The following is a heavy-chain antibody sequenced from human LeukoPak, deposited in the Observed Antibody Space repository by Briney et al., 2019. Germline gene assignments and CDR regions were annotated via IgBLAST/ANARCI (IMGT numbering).Heavy chain of an antibody. Sequence: ASGKVSCEASGGTFSSYAISWVRQAPEQGLEWMGGFIPIFGTANYAEKFQGRVTITADESTSTAYMELSSLISDDTAVDYCGGGTPGVGTDSAYWGQGTLVTVSS. CDR1: GGTFSSYA. CDR2: FIPIFGTA. J-gene: IGHJ4*02. V-gene: IGHV1-69*01. CDR3: GGGTPGVGTDSAY. D-gene: IGHD1-26*01.